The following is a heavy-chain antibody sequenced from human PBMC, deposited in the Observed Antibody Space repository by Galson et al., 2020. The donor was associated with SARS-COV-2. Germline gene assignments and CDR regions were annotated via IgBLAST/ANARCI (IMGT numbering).Heavy chain of an antibody. CDR1: GASIRSGRYH. J-gene: IGHJ6*02. D-gene: IGHD3-3*01. CDR2: IYTSGNT. Sequence: SDTLSLTCAVSGASIRSGRYHWSWIRQPAGKGLESIGRIYTSGNTNYNPSLKSRVSISLDTSKNQFSLRLRSVTAADTAVYYCARGEFFEFNYYGMDVWGQGTTVTVSS. V-gene: IGHV4-61*02. CDR3: ARGEFFEFNYYGMDV.